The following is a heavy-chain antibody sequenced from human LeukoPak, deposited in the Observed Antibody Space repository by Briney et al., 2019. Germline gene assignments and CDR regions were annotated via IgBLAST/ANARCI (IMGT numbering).Heavy chain of an antibody. CDR2: INPNSGGT. V-gene: IGHV1-2*02. CDR1: GYTFTGYY. J-gene: IGHJ4*02. Sequence: ASVKVSCEASGYTFTGYYMHCVRQAPGQGLEWMGWINPNSGGTNYAQKFQGRVTMTRDTSISTAYMELSRLRSDDTAVYYCARGRYYGSGGLVDHWGQGTLVTVSS. D-gene: IGHD3-10*01. CDR3: ARGRYYGSGGLVDH.